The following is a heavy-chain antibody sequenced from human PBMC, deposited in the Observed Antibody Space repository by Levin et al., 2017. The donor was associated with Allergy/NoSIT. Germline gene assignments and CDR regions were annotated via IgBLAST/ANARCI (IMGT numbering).Heavy chain of an antibody. Sequence: GESLKISCKASGYTFTSYGITWVRQAPGQGLEWMGWISAYNGHTNYAQKLQGRVTMTTDTSTSTAYMELRSLRSDDTAVYYCARDGDYTRPFDYWGQGTLVTVSS. D-gene: IGHD4-17*01. CDR2: ISAYNGHT. CDR1: GYTFTSYG. J-gene: IGHJ4*02. CDR3: ARDGDYTRPFDY. V-gene: IGHV1-18*01.